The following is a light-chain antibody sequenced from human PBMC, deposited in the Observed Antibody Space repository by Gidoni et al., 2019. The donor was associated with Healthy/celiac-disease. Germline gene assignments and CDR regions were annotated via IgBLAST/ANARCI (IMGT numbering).Light chain of an antibody. J-gene: IGKJ1*01. V-gene: IGKV3-15*01. Sequence: IVTTQSPATLSVSPGERATLSCRASQSVSSNLAWYQQKPGQAPRLLIYGASTRATGIPARFSGSGSGTEFTLTISSLQSEDFAVYYCQQYNNWPPRGTFGQGTKVEIK. CDR2: GAS. CDR3: QQYNNWPPRGT. CDR1: QSVSSN.